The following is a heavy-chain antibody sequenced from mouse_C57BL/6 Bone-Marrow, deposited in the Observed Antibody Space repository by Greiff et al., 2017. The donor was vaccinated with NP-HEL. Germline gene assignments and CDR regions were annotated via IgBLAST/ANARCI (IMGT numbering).Heavy chain of an antibody. D-gene: IGHD1-1*01. Sequence: QVQLQQPGAELVKPGASVKLSCKASGYTFTSYWMHWVKQRPGQGLEWIGMIHPNSGSTNYNEKFKSKATLTVDKSSSTAYRQLSSLTSEDSAVYYCARTYYYGSSYGNYYAMDYWGQGTSVTVSS. CDR2: IHPNSGST. CDR3: ARTYYYGSSYGNYYAMDY. J-gene: IGHJ4*01. CDR1: GYTFTSYW. V-gene: IGHV1-64*01.